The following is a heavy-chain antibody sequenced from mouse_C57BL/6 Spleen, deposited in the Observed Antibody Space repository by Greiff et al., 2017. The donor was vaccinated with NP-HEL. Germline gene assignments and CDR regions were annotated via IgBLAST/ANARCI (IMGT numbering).Heavy chain of an antibody. V-gene: IGHV1-54*01. CDR3: ARCSYYFDY. CDR1: GYAFTNYL. Sequence: VQLQQSGAELVRPGTSVKVSCKASGYAFTNYLIEWVKQRPGQGLEWIGVINPGSGGTIYNEKFKGKATLTADKSSSTAYMQLSSLTSEDSAVYFCARCSYYFDYWGQGTTLTVSS. CDR2: INPGSGGT. J-gene: IGHJ2*01.